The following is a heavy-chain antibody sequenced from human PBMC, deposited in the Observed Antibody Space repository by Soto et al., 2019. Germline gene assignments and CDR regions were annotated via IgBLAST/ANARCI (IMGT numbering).Heavy chain of an antibody. J-gene: IGHJ4*02. CDR1: GFTFSSYA. D-gene: IGHD4-17*01. V-gene: IGHV3-23*01. CDR2: ITGSGGST. Sequence: GGSLRLSCAASGFTFSSYAMSWVRQAPGKGLEWVSVITGSGGSTYYADSVKGRFTISRDTSKNTLFLQMNSLRAEDTAVYYCAKDRYGDYGGIDYWGQGPMVTAPQ. CDR3: AKDRYGDYGGIDY.